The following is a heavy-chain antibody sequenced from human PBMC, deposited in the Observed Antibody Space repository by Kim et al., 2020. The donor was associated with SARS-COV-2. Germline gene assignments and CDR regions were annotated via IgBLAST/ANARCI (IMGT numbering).Heavy chain of an antibody. CDR3: ARADGYYYYGMDV. V-gene: IGHV3-21*01. J-gene: IGHJ6*02. Sequence: YADSVKGRFTISGDNAKNSLYLQMNSLRAEDTAVYYCARADGYYYYGMDVWGQGTTVTVSS. D-gene: IGHD2-8*01.